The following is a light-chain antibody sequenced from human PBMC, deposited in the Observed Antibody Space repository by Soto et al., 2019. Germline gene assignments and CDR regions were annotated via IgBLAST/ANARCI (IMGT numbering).Light chain of an antibody. Sequence: QSVLTQPASVSGSPGQSITISCTGSSSDVGSYSLVSWYQHHPGKAPELMIYEVSKRPSGVSNRFSGSKSGDTASLTISGLQAEDEADYYCCSYAGGSTYVFGSGTRSPS. CDR1: SSDVGSYSL. J-gene: IGLJ1*01. CDR3: CSYAGGSTYV. V-gene: IGLV2-23*02. CDR2: EVS.